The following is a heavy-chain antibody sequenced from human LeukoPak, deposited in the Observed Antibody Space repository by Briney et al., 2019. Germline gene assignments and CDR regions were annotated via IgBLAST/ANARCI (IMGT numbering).Heavy chain of an antibody. Sequence: GGSLRLSCAASEFTFSSYWMSWVRQAPGKGLEWVANIKQDGSEKYYVDSAKGRFTISRNNAKSSLYLQMNSLRAEDTAVYYCARDKAYAAVPGVDYWGQGILVTVSS. CDR2: IKQDGSEK. CDR3: ARDKAYAAVPGVDY. J-gene: IGHJ4*02. CDR1: EFTFSSYW. V-gene: IGHV3-7*01. D-gene: IGHD6-19*01.